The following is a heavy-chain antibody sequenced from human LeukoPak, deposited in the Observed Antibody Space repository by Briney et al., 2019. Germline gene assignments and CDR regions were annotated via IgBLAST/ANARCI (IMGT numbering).Heavy chain of an antibody. J-gene: IGHJ4*02. CDR1: GXSISSYY. V-gene: IGHV4-59*08. D-gene: IGHD6-13*01. Sequence: SETLSLTCTVSGXSISSYYWSWIRQPPGKGLEWIGYIYYSGSTNYNPSLKSRVTISVDTSKNQFSLKLSSVTAADTAVYYCARSAAAGTVFDYWGQGTLVTVSS. CDR2: IYYSGST. CDR3: ARSAAAGTVFDY.